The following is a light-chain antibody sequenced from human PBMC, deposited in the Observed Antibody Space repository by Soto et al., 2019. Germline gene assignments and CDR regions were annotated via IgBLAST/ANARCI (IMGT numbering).Light chain of an antibody. CDR1: QGISHY. J-gene: IGKJ4*01. V-gene: IGKV1-17*03. CDR2: GAY. CDR3: LQHNSYPLS. Sequence: DIQMTQSPSTMSASVGDRVTITCRASQGISHYLAWFQQRPGKVPKRLIYGAYTLESGVPSRFSGSGSGTEFTLTISSLQPEDFATYYCLQHNSYPLSFGGGTKVEMK.